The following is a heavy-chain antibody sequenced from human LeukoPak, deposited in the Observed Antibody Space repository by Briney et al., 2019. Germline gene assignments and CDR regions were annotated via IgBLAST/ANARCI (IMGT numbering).Heavy chain of an antibody. Sequence: ASVKVSCKASGYTFTSYYMHWVRQAPGQGLEWMGIINPSGGSTSYAQKFQGRVTMTRDMSTSTVYMELSSLRSEDTTVYYCGRDGRSSSSCDHWGQGTLVTVSS. CDR2: INPSGGST. J-gene: IGHJ4*02. CDR3: GRDGRSSSSCDH. D-gene: IGHD6-13*01. V-gene: IGHV1-46*01. CDR1: GYTFTSYY.